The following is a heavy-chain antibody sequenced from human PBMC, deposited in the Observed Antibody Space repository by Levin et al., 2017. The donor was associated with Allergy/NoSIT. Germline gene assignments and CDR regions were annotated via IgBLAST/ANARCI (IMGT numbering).Heavy chain of an antibody. Sequence: GESLPLSFSSSFFLFLSSFLLFFLPSPFPRLAWVANINKDESEKHSADSVEGRFTISRDNAKNSLFLQMNSLRAEDTAVYYCATYFHTASLDSWGQGTLVTVSS. V-gene: IGHV3-7*02. CDR1: FFLFLSSF. CDR2: INKDESEK. D-gene: IGHD5-18*01. CDR3: ATYFHTASLDS. J-gene: IGHJ5*01.